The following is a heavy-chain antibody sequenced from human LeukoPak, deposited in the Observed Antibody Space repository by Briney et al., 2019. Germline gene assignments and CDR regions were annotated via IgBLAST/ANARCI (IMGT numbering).Heavy chain of an antibody. J-gene: IGHJ4*02. CDR2: ISYDGSNK. CDR1: GFTFSSYA. D-gene: IGHD6-13*01. V-gene: IGHV3-30*04. Sequence: GGSLRLSCAASGFTFSSYAMHWVRQAPGKGLEWVAVISYDGSNKYYADSVKGRFTISRDNAKNSLYLQMNSLRAEDTAVYYCASMYSSSWYGGVNFDYWGQGTLVTVSS. CDR3: ASMYSSSWYGGVNFDY.